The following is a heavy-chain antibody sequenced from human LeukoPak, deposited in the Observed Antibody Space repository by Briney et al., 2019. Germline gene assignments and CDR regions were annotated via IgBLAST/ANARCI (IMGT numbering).Heavy chain of an antibody. CDR2: IYASGGA. CDR1: GFTFSNAY. V-gene: IGHV3-53*01. J-gene: IGHJ4*02. Sequence: GGSLRLSCAASGFTFSNAYMNWVRQTPGQGLEWISIIYASGGAYHAESVKGRFSAFRDTSKNTIFLQMNNLRAGDTAMYYCVRRHDYWGQGTLVTVSS. CDR3: VRRHDY.